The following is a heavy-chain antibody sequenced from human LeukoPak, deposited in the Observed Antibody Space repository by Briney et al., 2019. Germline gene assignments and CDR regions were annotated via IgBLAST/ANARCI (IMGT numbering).Heavy chain of an antibody. J-gene: IGHJ4*02. CDR1: GFTFSDYY. Sequence: GGSLRLSCAASGFTFSDYYMSWIRQAPGKGLEWVSAISGSGGSTYYADSVKGRLTISRDNSKNTMYLEMNSLRAEDTAVYYCEGGGTAYGYYFDYWGQGTLVTVSS. CDR3: EGGGTAYGYYFDY. D-gene: IGHD3-10*01. CDR2: ISGSGGST. V-gene: IGHV3-23*01.